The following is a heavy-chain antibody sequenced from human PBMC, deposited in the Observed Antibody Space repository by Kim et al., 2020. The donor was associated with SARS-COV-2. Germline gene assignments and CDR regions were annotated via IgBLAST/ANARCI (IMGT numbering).Heavy chain of an antibody. V-gene: IGHV2-70*01. Sequence: SGPTLVNPTQTLTLTCTFSGFSLSTSGMCVSWIRQPPGKALEWLALIDWDDDKYYSTSLKTRLTISKDTSKNQVVLTMTNMDPVDSATYNCARKTTVTTRGGDYYYGKDVWGQGTTRTVS. CDR2: IDWDDDK. CDR3: ARKTTVTTRGGDYYYGKDV. CDR1: GFSLSTSGMC. D-gene: IGHD4-17*01. J-gene: IGHJ6*02.